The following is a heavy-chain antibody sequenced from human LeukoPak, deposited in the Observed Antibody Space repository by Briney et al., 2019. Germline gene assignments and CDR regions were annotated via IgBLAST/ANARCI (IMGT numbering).Heavy chain of an antibody. D-gene: IGHD3-22*01. V-gene: IGHV1-69*04. Sequence: SVTVSCKASGYTFTSYGISWVRQAPGQGLEWMGRIIPILGIANYAQKFQGRVTITADKSTSTAYMELSSLRSEDTAVYYCARAVRGYSSGYYYEGAFDIWGLGTMVTVSS. CDR2: IIPILGIA. J-gene: IGHJ3*02. CDR3: ARAVRGYSSGYYYEGAFDI. CDR1: GYTFTSYG.